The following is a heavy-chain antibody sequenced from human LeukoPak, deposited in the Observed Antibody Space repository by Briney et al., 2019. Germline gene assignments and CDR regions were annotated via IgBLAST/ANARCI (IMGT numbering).Heavy chain of an antibody. CDR2: INHSGST. V-gene: IGHV4-34*01. CDR1: GVSFSDNY. Sequence: NPSETLSLTCAVYGVSFSDNYWTWIRQPPGKGLEFIGEINHSGSTNYNPSLKSRVTLSVDTSKNQFSLRLKSVTAADTAVHYCARGLYHYDTSGYSASKYYMDVWGKGTTVTISS. J-gene: IGHJ6*03. CDR3: ARGLYHYDTSGYSASKYYMDV. D-gene: IGHD3-22*01.